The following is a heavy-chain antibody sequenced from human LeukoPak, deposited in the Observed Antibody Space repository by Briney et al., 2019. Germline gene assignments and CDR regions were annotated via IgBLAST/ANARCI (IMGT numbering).Heavy chain of an antibody. CDR3: AKGRVWGGTYGDAFYT. D-gene: IGHD3-16*01. Sequence: GGSLRLSCAASGFTFSSYVMSWVRQAPGKGLEWVSPISGSGGTTYYADSVKGRITISRDNFENTLYVQMNSLRAEDTAVYYCAKGRVWGGTYGDAFYTWGQGTMVTVPS. V-gene: IGHV3-23*01. CDR1: GFTFSSYV. J-gene: IGHJ3*02. CDR2: ISGSGGTT.